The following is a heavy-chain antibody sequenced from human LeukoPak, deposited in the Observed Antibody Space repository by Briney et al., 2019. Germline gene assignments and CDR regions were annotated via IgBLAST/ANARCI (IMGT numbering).Heavy chain of an antibody. Sequence: GGSLRLSCAASGFTFSGSAMHWVRQASGKGLEWVGRIRSKANSYATAYAASVKGRFTISRDDSKNTAYLQMNSLKTEDTAVYYCAPPRDGDPWGQGTLVTVSS. CDR2: IRSKANSYAT. CDR1: GFTFSGSA. J-gene: IGHJ5*02. D-gene: IGHD5-24*01. V-gene: IGHV3-73*01. CDR3: APPRDGDP.